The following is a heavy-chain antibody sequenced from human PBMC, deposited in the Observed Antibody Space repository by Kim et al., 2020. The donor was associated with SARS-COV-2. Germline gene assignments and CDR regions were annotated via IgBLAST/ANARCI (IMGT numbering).Heavy chain of an antibody. V-gene: IGHV7-4-1*02. CDR3: ARVVPLLWFGELRHGAFDI. CDR1: GYTFTSYA. D-gene: IGHD3-10*01. Sequence: ASVKVSCKASGYTFTSYAMNWVRQAPGQGLEWMGWINTNTGNPTYAQGFTGRFVFSLDTSVSTAYLQISSLKAEDTAVYYCARVVPLLWFGELRHGAFDIWGQGTMVTVSS. J-gene: IGHJ3*02. CDR2: INTNTGNP.